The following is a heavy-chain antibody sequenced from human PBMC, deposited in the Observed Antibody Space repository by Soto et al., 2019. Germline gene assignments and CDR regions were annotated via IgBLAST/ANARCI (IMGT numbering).Heavy chain of an antibody. D-gene: IGHD2-15*01. CDR3: AKEIVAAAYAETSPFDF. Sequence: EVQLLESGGGLVQPGGSLRLSCAASGFTFSSYAMGWVRQAPGTGLEWVSGIDGSGGSTSFADSVKGRFSISRDNSKNKLYLHMNSLRAEDTARYYCAKEIVAAAYAETSPFDFWGQGIVVTVSS. V-gene: IGHV3-23*01. J-gene: IGHJ4*02. CDR1: GFTFSSYA. CDR2: IDGSGGST.